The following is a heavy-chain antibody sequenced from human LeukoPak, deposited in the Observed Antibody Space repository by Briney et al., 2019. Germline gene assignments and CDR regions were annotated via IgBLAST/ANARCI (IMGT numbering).Heavy chain of an antibody. CDR1: GYTFTGYY. CDR2: INPNHGDT. CDR3: ARSPHILTGENFDY. D-gene: IGHD3-9*01. V-gene: IGHV1-2*02. Sequence: GASVKVSCKASGYTFTGYYMHWVRQATGQGLEWMGWINPNHGDTNYAQKFQDRVSMTRDTSLSTAYMHLSRLRSADTAVYYCARSPHILTGENFDYWGQGPLLTVSS. J-gene: IGHJ4*02.